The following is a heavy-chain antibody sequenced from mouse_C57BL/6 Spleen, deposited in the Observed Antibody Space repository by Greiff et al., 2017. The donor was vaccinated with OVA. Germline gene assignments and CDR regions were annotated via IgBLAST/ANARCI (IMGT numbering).Heavy chain of an antibody. J-gene: IGHJ3*01. CDR3: TTGYGYAWFAY. CDR2: IDPENGDT. CDR1: GFNIKDDY. Sequence: VKLMESGAELVRPGASVKLSCTASGFNIKDDYMHWVKQRPEQGLEWIGWIDPENGDTEYASKFQGKATITADTSSNTAYLQLSSLTSEDTAVYYCTTGYGYAWFAYWGQGTLVTVSA. V-gene: IGHV14-4*01. D-gene: IGHD2-2*01.